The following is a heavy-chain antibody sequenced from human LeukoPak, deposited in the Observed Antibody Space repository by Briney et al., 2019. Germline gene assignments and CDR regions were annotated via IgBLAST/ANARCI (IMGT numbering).Heavy chain of an antibody. CDR2: TREDGSEK. V-gene: IGHV3-7*03. CDR3: ARDAGKLLWFGELLSGDFDY. D-gene: IGHD3-10*01. J-gene: IGHJ4*02. CDR1: GFTFSTYW. Sequence: QPGGSLRLSCTASGFTFSTYWMSWVRQAPGKGLEWVANTREDGSEKYYVDSVKGRFTISRDNAKNSLYLQMNSLRAEDTAVYYCARDAGKLLWFGELLSGDFDYWGQGTLVTVSS.